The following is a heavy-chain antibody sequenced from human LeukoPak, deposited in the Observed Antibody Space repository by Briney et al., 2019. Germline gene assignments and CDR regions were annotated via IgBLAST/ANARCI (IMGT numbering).Heavy chain of an antibody. CDR2: ISSDASST. J-gene: IGHJ4*02. CDR3: AMLAKMATIDDFDY. V-gene: IGHV3-74*01. CDR1: GFSFSSYW. D-gene: IGHD5-24*01. Sequence: GGSLRLSCAASGFSFSSYWMHWVRHAPGKGLVWVSRISSDASSTNYADSVKGRFTISRDNAKNTLYLQMNSLRAEDTAVYYCAMLAKMATIDDFDYWGQGTLVTDSS.